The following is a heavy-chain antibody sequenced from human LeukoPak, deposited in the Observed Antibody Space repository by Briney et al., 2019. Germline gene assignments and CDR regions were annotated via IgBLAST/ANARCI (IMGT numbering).Heavy chain of an antibody. V-gene: IGHV1-2*02. CDR3: AMGGTMVVTPSYFDY. J-gene: IGHJ4*02. CDR1: GYTFTGYY. Sequence: ASVKVSCKASGYTFTGYYMHWVRQAPGQGLEWMGWINPNSGGTNYAQKFQGRVTIATDESTSTAYMELSSLRSEDTAVYYCAMGGTMVVTPSYFDYWGQGTLVTVSS. CDR2: INPNSGGT. D-gene: IGHD4-23*01.